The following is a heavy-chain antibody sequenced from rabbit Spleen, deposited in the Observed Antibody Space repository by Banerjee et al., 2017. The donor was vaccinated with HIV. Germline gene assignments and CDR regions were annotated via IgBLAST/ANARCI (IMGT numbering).Heavy chain of an antibody. Sequence: QSLEESGGDLVKPGASLTLTCTASGFSFSSRYYMCWVRQAPGKGLEWIACIYTGSSGSTYYASWAKGRFTISKTSSTTVTLQMTRLTAADTATYFCAKYASGGWDLWGQGTLVTVS. J-gene: IGHJ6*01. V-gene: IGHV1S40*01. D-gene: IGHD4-1*01. CDR3: AKYASGGWDL. CDR2: IYTGSSGST. CDR1: GFSFSSRYY.